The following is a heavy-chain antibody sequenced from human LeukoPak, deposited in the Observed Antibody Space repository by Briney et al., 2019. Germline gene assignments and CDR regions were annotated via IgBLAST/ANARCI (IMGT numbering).Heavy chain of an antibody. CDR3: ASLPRDGQPPYYYYYYMDV. CDR1: GGSISSGSYY. J-gene: IGHJ6*03. CDR2: IYTSGST. Sequence: PSQTLSLTCTVSGGSISSGSYYWSWIRQPAGKGLEWIGRIYTSGSTNYNPSLKSRVTISVDTSKNQFSLKLSSVTAADTAVYYCASLPRDGQPPYYYYYYMDVWGTGTTVTVSS. D-gene: IGHD1-14*01. V-gene: IGHV4-61*02.